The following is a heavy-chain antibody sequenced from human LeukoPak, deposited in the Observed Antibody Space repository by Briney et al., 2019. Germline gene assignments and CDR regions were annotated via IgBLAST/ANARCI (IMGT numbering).Heavy chain of an antibody. CDR2: IYTSGST. V-gene: IGHV4-61*02. CDR3: AREMDYYGSGSYYGVLDY. Sequence: SETLSLTCTVSGGSISSGSYYWSWIRQPAGKGLEWIGRIYTSGSTNYNPSLKSRVTISVDTSKNQFSLKLSSVTAADTAVYYCAREMDYYGSGSYYGVLDYWGQGTLVTVSS. J-gene: IGHJ4*02. D-gene: IGHD3-10*01. CDR1: GGSISSGSYY.